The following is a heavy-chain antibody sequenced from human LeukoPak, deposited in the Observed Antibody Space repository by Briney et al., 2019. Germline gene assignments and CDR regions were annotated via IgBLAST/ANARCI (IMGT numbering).Heavy chain of an antibody. CDR1: GGSISSGSYY. CDR2: IYTSGST. Sequence: SQTLSLTCIVSGGSISSGSYYWSWIRQPAGTGLEWLGRIYTSGSTNYNPSLKSRVTISVDTSKNQFSLKLSSVTAADTAVYYCARDRTGYYDSSGYPLDAFDIWGQGTMVTVSS. J-gene: IGHJ3*02. D-gene: IGHD3-22*01. CDR3: ARDRTGYYDSSGYPLDAFDI. V-gene: IGHV4-61*02.